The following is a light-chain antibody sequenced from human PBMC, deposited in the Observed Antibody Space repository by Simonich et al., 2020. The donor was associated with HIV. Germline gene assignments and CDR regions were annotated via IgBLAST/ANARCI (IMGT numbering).Light chain of an antibody. J-gene: IGLJ3*02. Sequence: QSALTQPASVSGSPGQSITISCTGTSSDVGGYNYVSWHQQHPGKAPKLMIYDVRKRPSGVSNRFSGSKSGNTASLTISGLQAEDEADYYCSSYTSSSTWVFGGGTKLTVL. CDR1: SSDVGGYNY. V-gene: IGLV2-14*01. CDR2: DVR. CDR3: SSYTSSSTWV.